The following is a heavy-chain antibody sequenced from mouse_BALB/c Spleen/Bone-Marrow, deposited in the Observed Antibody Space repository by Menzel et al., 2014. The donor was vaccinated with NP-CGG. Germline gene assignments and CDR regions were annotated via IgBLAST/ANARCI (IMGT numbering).Heavy chain of an antibody. Sequence: EVKVVESGGGLVQPGGSLKLSCAASGFTFSSYGMSWVRQTPDKRLELVATINSNGGSTYYPDSVKGRFTISRDNAKNTLYLQMSSLKSEDTAMYYCVRDGYYVFYAMDYWGQGTSVTVSS. CDR3: VRDGYYVFYAMDY. CDR2: INSNGGST. D-gene: IGHD2-3*01. V-gene: IGHV5-6-3*01. J-gene: IGHJ4*01. CDR1: GFTFSSYG.